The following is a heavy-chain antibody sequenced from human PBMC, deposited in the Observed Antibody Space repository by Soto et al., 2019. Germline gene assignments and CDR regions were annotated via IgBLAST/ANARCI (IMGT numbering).Heavy chain of an antibody. Sequence: GGSLRLSCAASGFTFSSYAMSWVRQAPGKGLEWVSAISGSGGSTYYADSVKGRFTISRDNSKNTLYLQMNSLRAEDTAVYYCAKDVGYCSSTSCPIWHYYYYMDVWGKGTTVTVSS. CDR2: ISGSGGST. V-gene: IGHV3-23*01. CDR3: AKDVGYCSSTSCPIWHYYYYMDV. CDR1: GFTFSSYA. J-gene: IGHJ6*03. D-gene: IGHD2-2*01.